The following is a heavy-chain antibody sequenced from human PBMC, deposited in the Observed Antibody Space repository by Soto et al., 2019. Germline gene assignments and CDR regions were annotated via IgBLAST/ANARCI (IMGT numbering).Heavy chain of an antibody. D-gene: IGHD4-17*01. CDR3: AREPTVTKRGAFDI. CDR2: IIPIFGTA. V-gene: IGHV1-69*01. J-gene: IGHJ3*02. Sequence: QVQLVQSGAEVKKPGSSVKVSCKASGGTFSSYAISWVRQAPGQGLEWMGGIIPIFGTANYAQKFQGRVTITADESTSTAYMELGSLRSEDTAVYYCAREPTVTKRGAFDIWGQGTMVTVSS. CDR1: GGTFSSYA.